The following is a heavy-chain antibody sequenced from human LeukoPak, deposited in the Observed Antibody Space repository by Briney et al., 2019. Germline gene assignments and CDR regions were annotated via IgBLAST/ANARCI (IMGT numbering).Heavy chain of an antibody. CDR3: ARGVTIFGVVIKFYNWFDP. D-gene: IGHD3-3*01. V-gene: IGHV3-74*01. CDR2: INSDGSST. J-gene: IGHJ5*02. CDR1: GFTFSNYW. Sequence: SGGSLRLSCAASGFTFSNYWMHWVRQAPGKGLVWVSRINSDGSSTSYADSVKGRFTISRDNAKNTLYLQMNSLRAEDTAVYYCARGVTIFGVVIKFYNWFDPWGQGTLVTVSS.